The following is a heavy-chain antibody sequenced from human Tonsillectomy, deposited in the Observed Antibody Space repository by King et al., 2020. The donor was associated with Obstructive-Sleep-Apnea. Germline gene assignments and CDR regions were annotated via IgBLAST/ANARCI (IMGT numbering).Heavy chain of an antibody. D-gene: IGHD5-12*01. CDR1: GGSISNYY. J-gene: IGHJ4*02. CDR2: MYYSGNT. CDR3: ARHRGVEDYGGYGDYFDY. V-gene: IGHV4-59*08. Sequence: QLQESGPGLVKPSETLSLTCTVSGGSISNYYWSWIRQPPGKGLEWIGYMYYSGNTNFNPSLKSRVTISADTSKIQFSLRLRSVTAADTAAYYCARHRGVEDYGGYGDYFDYWGQGTLVTVSS.